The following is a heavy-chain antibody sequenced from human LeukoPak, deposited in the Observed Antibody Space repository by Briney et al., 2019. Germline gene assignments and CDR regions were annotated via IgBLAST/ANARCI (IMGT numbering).Heavy chain of an antibody. V-gene: IGHV3-48*03. CDR3: ARGVSEYCSGGSCSQYFDY. CDR2: ISSSGSTI. D-gene: IGHD2-15*01. J-gene: IGHJ4*02. CDR1: GFTFSSYE. Sequence: PGGSLRLSCAASGFTFSSYEMNWVRQAPGKGLEWVSYISSSGSTIYYADSVKGRFTISRDNAKNSLYLQMNSLRAEDTAVYYCARGVSEYCSGGSCSQYFDYWGQGTLVTVSS.